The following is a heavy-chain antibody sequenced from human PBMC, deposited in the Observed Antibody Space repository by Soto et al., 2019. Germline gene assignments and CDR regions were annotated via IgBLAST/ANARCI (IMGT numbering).Heavy chain of an antibody. D-gene: IGHD4-17*01. J-gene: IGHJ4*02. CDR2: IYASGIT. V-gene: IGHV3-53*01. CDR1: GFTVRDNF. Sequence: GGSLRLSCAASGFTVRDNFMSLVRQAPGKGLEWVSVIYASGITYYADSVKGRFTISRDNSKNTLYLQMNSLRAEDTAIYYCARDPYSSTTVTIMDYWGRGTLVTVSS. CDR3: ARDPYSSTTVTIMDY.